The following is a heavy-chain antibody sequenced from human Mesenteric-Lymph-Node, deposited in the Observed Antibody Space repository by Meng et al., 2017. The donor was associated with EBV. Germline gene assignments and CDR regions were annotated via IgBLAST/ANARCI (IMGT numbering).Heavy chain of an antibody. CDR1: GSSISSGGYY. V-gene: IGHV4-30-4*01. CDR3: VKVDQWLLYFAY. J-gene: IGHJ4*02. Sequence: HLLATRPGRSTPSLPPARTWDCSGSSISSGGYYVSFFRQPPGKGLEWIGYFYYGWSTYYNPSLNRLVTISVDTSKNQFPLKLSSVTASNTSVFYCVKVDQWLLYFAYWGQGTLVTVSS. D-gene: IGHD6-19*01. CDR2: FYYGWST.